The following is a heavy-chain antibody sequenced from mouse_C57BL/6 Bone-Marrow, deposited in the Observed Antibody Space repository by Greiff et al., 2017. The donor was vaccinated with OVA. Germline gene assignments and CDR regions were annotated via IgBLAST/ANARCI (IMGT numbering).Heavy chain of an antibody. J-gene: IGHJ4*01. D-gene: IGHD1-1*01. V-gene: IGHV14-2*01. CDR1: GFNIKDYY. CDR3: ARITTVVARGYYAMDY. CDR2: IDPEDGET. Sequence: EVQRVESGAELVKPGASVKLSCTASGFNIKDYYMHWVKQRTEHGLEWIGRIDPEDGETKYAPKFQGKATITADTSSNTAYLQLSSLTSEDTAVYYCARITTVVARGYYAMDYWGQGTSVTVSS.